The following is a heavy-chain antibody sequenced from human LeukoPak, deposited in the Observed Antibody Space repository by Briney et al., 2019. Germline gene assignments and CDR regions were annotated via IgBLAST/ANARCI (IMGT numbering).Heavy chain of an antibody. Sequence: ASVKVSCKASGYTFTGYYMHWVRQAPGQGLEWMGSINPNSGGTNYAQKFQGWVTMTRDTSISTAYMELSRLRSDDTAVYYCAREWFGDLSNYYYYGMDVWGQGTTVTVSS. J-gene: IGHJ6*02. CDR3: AREWFGDLSNYYYYGMDV. D-gene: IGHD3-10*01. CDR1: GYTFTGYY. V-gene: IGHV1-2*04. CDR2: INPNSGGT.